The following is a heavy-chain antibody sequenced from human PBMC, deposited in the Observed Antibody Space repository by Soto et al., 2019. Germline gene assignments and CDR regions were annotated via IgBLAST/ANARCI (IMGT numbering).Heavy chain of an antibody. CDR2: ILNSGRA. CDR1: GGSISSGDNY. CDR3: ARTSWFGELSFDY. Sequence: SETLSLTCSVSGGSISSGDNYWSWIRQPPGKGLECIGYILNSGRAHYTPSLRSRLAISVDTSRNQFSLKLSSVTAADTAVYYCARTSWFGELSFDYWGLGTMVTVYS. J-gene: IGHJ4*02. D-gene: IGHD3-10*01. V-gene: IGHV4-30-4*01.